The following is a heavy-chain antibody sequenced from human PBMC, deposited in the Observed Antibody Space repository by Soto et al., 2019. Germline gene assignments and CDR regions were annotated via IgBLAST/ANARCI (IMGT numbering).Heavy chain of an antibody. Sequence: EVQLLESGGGLVQPGGSLRLSCAASGFTFSSNAMSWVRQAPGKGLEWVSGFSGSGGNTYYADSVKGRFTISRDNSKNTLYLQMNSLRPEDTAVYYCAKERGNYYDRGGYYLAEYFHHWGQGTLVTVSS. CDR2: FSGSGGNT. CDR1: GFTFSSNA. D-gene: IGHD3-22*01. J-gene: IGHJ1*01. CDR3: AKERGNYYDRGGYYLAEYFHH. V-gene: IGHV3-23*01.